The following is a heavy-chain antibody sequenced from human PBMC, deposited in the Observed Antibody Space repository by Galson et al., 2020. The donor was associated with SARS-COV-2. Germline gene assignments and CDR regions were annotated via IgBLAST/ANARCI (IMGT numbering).Heavy chain of an antibody. CDR1: GGSISSSSYY. J-gene: IGHJ4*02. CDR3: ARSERGYSYGSVDY. CDR2: IYYSGST. Sequence: SETLSLTCTVSGGSISSSSYYWGWIRQPPGKGLEWIGSIYYSGSTYYNPSLKSRFTISVDTSKNQFCLKLSSVTAADTAVYYCARSERGYSYGSVDYWGQGTLVTVSS. V-gene: IGHV4-39*01. D-gene: IGHD5-18*01.